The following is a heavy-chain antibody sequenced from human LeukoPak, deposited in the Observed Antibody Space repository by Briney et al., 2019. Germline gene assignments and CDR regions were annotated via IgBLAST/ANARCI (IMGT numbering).Heavy chain of an antibody. CDR3: AAAVVGGGVDY. Sequence: PGGSLTLSCAASGFTFSSYGMHWVRQAPGKGLEWVAVIWYDGSNKYYADSVKDRFIISRDNSKNTLFLQMNSLRAEDTAVYYCAAAVVGGGVDYWGQGTLVTVSS. J-gene: IGHJ4*02. V-gene: IGHV3-33*01. CDR1: GFTFSSYG. D-gene: IGHD1-26*01. CDR2: IWYDGSNK.